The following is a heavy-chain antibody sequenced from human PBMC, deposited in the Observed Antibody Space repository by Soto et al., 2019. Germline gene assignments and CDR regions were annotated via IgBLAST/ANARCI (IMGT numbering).Heavy chain of an antibody. CDR3: ATANWRHHYFDP. CDR2: INHSGST. V-gene: IGHV4-34*01. D-gene: IGHD1-1*01. J-gene: IGHJ5*02. CDR1: GGSFSGYY. Sequence: PSETLSLTCAVYGGSFSGYYWSWLRQPPGKGLEWIGEINHSGSTNYNPSLKSRVTISVDTSKNQFSLKVTSVTAADTAVYYCATANWRHHYFDPCGQGNLVTLSS.